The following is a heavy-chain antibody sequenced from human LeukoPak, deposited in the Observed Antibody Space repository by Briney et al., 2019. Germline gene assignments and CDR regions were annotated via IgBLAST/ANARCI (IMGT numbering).Heavy chain of an antibody. J-gene: IGHJ4*02. Sequence: GSLRLSCAASGFTFSSYAMSWVRQAPGKGLEWVSAISGSGGSTYYADSVKGRFTISRDNAKNSLYLQMNSLRAEDTAVYYCAREGALMVREVMVYWGQGTLLTVSS. CDR1: GFTFSSYA. D-gene: IGHD3-10*01. V-gene: IGHV3-23*01. CDR3: AREGALMVREVMVY. CDR2: ISGSGGST.